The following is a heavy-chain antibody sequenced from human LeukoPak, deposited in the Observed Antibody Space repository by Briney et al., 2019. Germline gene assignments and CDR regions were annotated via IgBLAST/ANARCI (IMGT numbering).Heavy chain of an antibody. CDR2: IWYDGSNK. V-gene: IGHV3-33*01. CDR1: GFTFSSHG. Sequence: GRSLRLSCAASGFTFSSHGMHWVRQAPGKGLEWVAVIWYDGSNKYYADSVKGRFTISRDNSKNTLYLQMNSLRAEDTAVYYCARGGQQLANFDYWGQGTLVTVSS. CDR3: ARGGQQLANFDY. J-gene: IGHJ4*02. D-gene: IGHD6-13*01.